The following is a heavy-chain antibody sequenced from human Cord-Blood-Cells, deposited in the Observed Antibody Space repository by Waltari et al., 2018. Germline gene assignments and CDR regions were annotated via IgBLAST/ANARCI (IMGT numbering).Heavy chain of an antibody. D-gene: IGHD3-22*01. Sequence: QAQLQQWGAALLKPSATLPRTCSVYCWSLRGFYWTCIRQPPGKGLEWIGEINHSGSTNYNPSLKSRVTISVDTSKNQFSLKLSSVTAADTAVYYCARYSTDSSGYYFDYWGQGTLVTVSS. V-gene: IGHV4-34*01. CDR2: INHSGST. J-gene: IGHJ4*02. CDR3: ARYSTDSSGYYFDY. CDR1: CWSLRGFY.